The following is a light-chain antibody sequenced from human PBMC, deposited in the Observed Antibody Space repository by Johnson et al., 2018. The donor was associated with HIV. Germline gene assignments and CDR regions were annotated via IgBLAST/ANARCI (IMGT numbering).Light chain of an antibody. Sequence: QSVLTQPPSVSAAPGQKVTIPCSGSSSNIGNNYASWYQQVPGTAPKLLIYDNNKRPSGIPDRFSGSKSGTSATLGITGLQTGDEADYYCGTWDNSLSAFYVFGTGTKVTVL. CDR3: GTWDNSLSAFYV. V-gene: IGLV1-51*01. J-gene: IGLJ1*01. CDR1: SSNIGNNY. CDR2: DNN.